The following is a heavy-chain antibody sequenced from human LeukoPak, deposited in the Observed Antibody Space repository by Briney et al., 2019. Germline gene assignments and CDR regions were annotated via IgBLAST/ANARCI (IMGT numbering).Heavy chain of an antibody. D-gene: IGHD1-26*01. V-gene: IGHV1-18*01. CDR2: ISAYNGNT. Sequence: GASVKVSCKAFGYTFSSYGISWVRQAPGQGLEWMAWISAYNGNTKYAQKLQGRVTMTTDTSTSTAYMELRSLRSDDTAVYYCARDESSGSYYFDYWGQGTLVTVSS. CDR1: GYTFSSYG. J-gene: IGHJ4*02. CDR3: ARDESSGSYYFDY.